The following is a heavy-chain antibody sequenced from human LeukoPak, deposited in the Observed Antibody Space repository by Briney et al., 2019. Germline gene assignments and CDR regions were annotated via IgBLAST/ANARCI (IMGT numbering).Heavy chain of an antibody. V-gene: IGHV1-18*01. D-gene: IGHD3-10*01. CDR1: GSTFTSYG. J-gene: IGHJ4*02. Sequence: ASVKVSCKASGSTFTSYGISWVRQAPGQGLEWMGWISAYNGNTNYAQKLQGRVTMTTDTSTSTAYMELRSLRSDDTAVYYCARGVNYYGSGSYRWGFDYWGQGTLVTVSS. CDR3: ARGVNYYGSGSYRWGFDY. CDR2: ISAYNGNT.